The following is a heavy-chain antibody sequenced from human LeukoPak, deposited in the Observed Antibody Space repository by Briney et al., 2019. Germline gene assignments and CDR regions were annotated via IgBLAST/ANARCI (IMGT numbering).Heavy chain of an antibody. CDR3: ARASYDFWSGYLGNLDY. J-gene: IGHJ4*02. D-gene: IGHD3-3*01. V-gene: IGHV4-34*01. Sequence: SETLSLTCAVYGGSFSGYYRSWIRQPPGKGLEWIGEINHSGSTNYNPSLKSRVTISVDTSKNQFSLKLSSVTAADTAVYYCARASYDFWSGYLGNLDYWGQGTLVTVSS. CDR2: INHSGST. CDR1: GGSFSGYY.